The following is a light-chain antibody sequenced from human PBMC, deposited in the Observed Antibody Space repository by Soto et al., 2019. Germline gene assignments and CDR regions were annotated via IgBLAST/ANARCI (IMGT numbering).Light chain of an antibody. J-gene: IGKJ2*01. CDR3: QQYGRSPYT. Sequence: EIVLTQSPGTLSLSPGERATLSCRASQSVAGNNLAWYQQKPGQAPSLLIYGASSRATGIPDRFSGSGSGTDFTLTISRLEPEDFAVYYCQQYGRSPYTFGQGTKLEIK. V-gene: IGKV3-20*01. CDR2: GAS. CDR1: QSVAGNN.